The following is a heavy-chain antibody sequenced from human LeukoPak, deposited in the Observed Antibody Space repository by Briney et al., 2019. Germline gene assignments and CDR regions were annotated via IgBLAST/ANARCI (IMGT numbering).Heavy chain of an antibody. CDR1: GFTFSSYA. J-gene: IGHJ4*02. D-gene: IGHD6-19*01. Sequence: GRSLRLSCAASGFTFSSYAMHWVRQAPGKGLEWVAVISYDGSNKYYADSVKGRFTISRDNSKNTLYLQMNSLRAEDTAVYYCAREAIAVADLEIDYWGQGTLVTVSS. CDR3: AREAIAVADLEIDY. CDR2: ISYDGSNK. V-gene: IGHV3-30-3*01.